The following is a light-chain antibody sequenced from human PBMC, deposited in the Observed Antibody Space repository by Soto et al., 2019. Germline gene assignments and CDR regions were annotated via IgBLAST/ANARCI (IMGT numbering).Light chain of an antibody. CDR2: GAS. J-gene: IGKJ1*01. Sequence: EIVLTQSPGTLSLSPGERATLSFRASQSVSSNYLAWCQQKPGQAPRLLIYGASSRATGIPDRFSGSGSGTDFTLTISRLEPEDFAVYYCQQYGDSSWTFGRGTKV. CDR1: QSVSSNY. CDR3: QQYGDSSWT. V-gene: IGKV3-20*01.